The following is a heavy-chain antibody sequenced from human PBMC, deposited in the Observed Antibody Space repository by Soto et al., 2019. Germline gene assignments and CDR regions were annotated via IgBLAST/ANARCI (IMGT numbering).Heavy chain of an antibody. CDR2: IYSGGST. CDR3: ARHGYNYGGGYFDY. Sequence: EVQLVESGGGLVQPGGSLRLSCAASGVTVSSNYMSWVRRAPGKGLEWVSVIYSGGSTYYADSVKGRFTISRDNSKNTLYLQMNSLRAEDTAVYYCARHGYNYGGGYFDYWRQGTLVTVSS. J-gene: IGHJ4*02. CDR1: GVTVSSNY. V-gene: IGHV3-66*04. D-gene: IGHD5-18*01.